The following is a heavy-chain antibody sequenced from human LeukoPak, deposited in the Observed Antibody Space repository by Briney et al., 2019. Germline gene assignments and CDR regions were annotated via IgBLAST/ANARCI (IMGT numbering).Heavy chain of an antibody. CDR2: ISGSGGST. CDR1: GFTFSSYA. CDR3: AKLGPDLSITMIVVVHFDY. V-gene: IGHV3-23*01. J-gene: IGHJ4*02. D-gene: IGHD3-22*01. Sequence: PGGSLRLSCAASGFTFSSYAMSWVRQAPGKGLEWVSAISGSGGSTYYADSVKGRFTISRDNSKNTLYLQMNSLRAEDTAVYYCAKLGPDLSITMIVVVHFDYWGQGTLVTVPS.